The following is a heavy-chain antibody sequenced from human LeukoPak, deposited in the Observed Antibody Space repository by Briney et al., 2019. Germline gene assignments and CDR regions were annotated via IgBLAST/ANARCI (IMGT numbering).Heavy chain of an antibody. J-gene: IGHJ3*02. CDR1: GGTFSSYA. CDR3: AKSYYYGSGDYSLTAFDI. D-gene: IGHD3-10*01. CDR2: IIPIFGTA. V-gene: IGHV1-69*13. Sequence: GASVKVSCKASGGTFSSYAISWVRQAPGQGLEWMGGIIPIFGTANYAQKFQGRVTITADESTSTAYMELSSLRSEDTAVYYCAKSYYYGSGDYSLTAFDIWGQGTMVTVSS.